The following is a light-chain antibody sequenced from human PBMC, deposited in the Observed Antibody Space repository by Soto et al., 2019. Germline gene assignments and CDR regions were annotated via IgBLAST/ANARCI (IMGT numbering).Light chain of an antibody. CDR3: QQLNSYPSIT. V-gene: IGKV1-9*01. J-gene: IGKJ5*01. CDR1: QGISSY. CDR2: AAS. Sequence: IQLTQSRSPLSASVGSRFTITCRASQGISSYLAWYQQKPGKAPKLMXYAASTLQSGVPSRFSGSGSGTEFTLTISSLQPQDFATYYCQQLNSYPSITFGQGTRLEIK.